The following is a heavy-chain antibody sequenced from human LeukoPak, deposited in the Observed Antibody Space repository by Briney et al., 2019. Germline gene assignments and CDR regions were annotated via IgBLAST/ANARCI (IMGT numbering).Heavy chain of an antibody. Sequence: GGSLRLSCAASGFTFSSYSMNWVRQAPGKGLEWVSSISSSSSYIYYADSVKGRFTISRDNAKNSLYLQMNSLRAEDTAAYYCARDARYCSGGSCYPEAPYYYYMDVWGKGTTVTISS. V-gene: IGHV3-21*01. D-gene: IGHD2-15*01. J-gene: IGHJ6*03. CDR2: ISSSSSYI. CDR1: GFTFSSYS. CDR3: ARDARYCSGGSCYPEAPYYYYMDV.